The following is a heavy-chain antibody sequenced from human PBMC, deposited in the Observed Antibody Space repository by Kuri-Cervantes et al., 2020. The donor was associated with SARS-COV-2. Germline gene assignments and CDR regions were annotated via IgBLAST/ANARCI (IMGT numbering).Heavy chain of an antibody. CDR1: GGSVSSGSYY. CDR2: IYYSGST. D-gene: IGHD3-10*01. J-gene: IGHJ4*02. CDR3: ARLGNIWFGELLTPLPDQ. V-gene: IGHV4-61*01. Sequence: SETLSLTCTVSGGSVSSGSYYWSWIRQPPGKGLEWIGYIYYSGSTNYNPSLKSRVTISVDTSKNQFSLKLSSVTAADTAVYYCARLGNIWFGELLTPLPDQWGQGTLVTVSS.